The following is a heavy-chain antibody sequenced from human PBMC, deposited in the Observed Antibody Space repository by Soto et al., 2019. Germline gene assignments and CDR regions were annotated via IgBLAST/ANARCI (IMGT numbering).Heavy chain of an antibody. CDR2: IYYSGST. CDR3: ARDRGPTYYYDDRRGWFDP. CDR1: GGSISSGDYY. Sequence: QVQLQVSGPGLVKPSQTLSLTCTVSGGSISSGDYYWSWIRQPPGKGLEWIGYIYYSGSTYYNPSLKSRVTISVDTSKNQFSLKLSSVTAADTAVYYCARDRGPTYYYDDRRGWFDPWGQGTLVTVSS. J-gene: IGHJ5*02. V-gene: IGHV4-30-4*01. D-gene: IGHD3-22*01.